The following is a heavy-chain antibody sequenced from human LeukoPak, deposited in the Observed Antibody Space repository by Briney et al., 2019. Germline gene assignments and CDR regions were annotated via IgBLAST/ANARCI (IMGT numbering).Heavy chain of an antibody. Sequence: GESLKISCKGSGYSFTSYWIGWVRQMTGKGLEWMGIIYPGDSDTRYSPSFQGQVTLSADKSISTDYLQWSSLKASDTAMYYCARGLYYYDSSGYSTYYFDYWGQGTLVTVSS. D-gene: IGHD3-22*01. J-gene: IGHJ4*02. CDR3: ARGLYYYDSSGYSTYYFDY. V-gene: IGHV5-51*01. CDR2: IYPGDSDT. CDR1: GYSFTSYW.